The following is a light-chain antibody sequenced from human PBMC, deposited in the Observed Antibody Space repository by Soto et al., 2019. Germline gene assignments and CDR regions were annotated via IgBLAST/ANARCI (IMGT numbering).Light chain of an antibody. CDR2: DAS. CDR3: RQYNNWPLT. V-gene: IGKV1-5*01. CDR1: QTISSW. J-gene: IGKJ1*01. Sequence: DVQMTQSPSTLSGSVGDRVTITCRASQTISSWLAWYQQKPGKAPKLLIYDASSLESGVLSRFSGSGSGTEFTLTIISLQSEDVAVYYCRQYNNWPLTFGQGTKVDIK.